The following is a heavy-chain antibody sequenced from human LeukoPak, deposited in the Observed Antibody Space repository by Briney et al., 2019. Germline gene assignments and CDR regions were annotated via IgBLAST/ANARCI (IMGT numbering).Heavy chain of an antibody. CDR3: ARESPNGDLLDAFDI. V-gene: IGHV3-53*01. Sequence: PGGSLRLSCAASGFTFSGHWMSWVRQAPGKGLEWVSVIYSGGSTYYADSVKGRFTISRDNSKNTLYLQMNSLRAEDTAVYYCARESPNGDLLDAFDIWGQGTMVTVSS. CDR1: GFTFSGHW. CDR2: IYSGGST. J-gene: IGHJ3*02. D-gene: IGHD4-17*01.